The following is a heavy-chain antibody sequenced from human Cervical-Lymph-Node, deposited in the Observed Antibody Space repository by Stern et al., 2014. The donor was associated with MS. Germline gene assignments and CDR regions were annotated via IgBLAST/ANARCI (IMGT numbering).Heavy chain of an antibody. CDR1: GFSFSRYA. Sequence: MQLVESGGGVVQPGRSLRLSYAASGFSFSRYAMHWVRQAPGKGLEWVALIWYDGSNPYYADSVTGRFTISRDNFKNTLYLQMNSLRAEDTAVYYCASAYSSSHYYFDYWGQGTLVTVSS. D-gene: IGHD6-13*01. CDR2: IWYDGSNP. CDR3: ASAYSSSHYYFDY. J-gene: IGHJ4*02. V-gene: IGHV3-33*01.